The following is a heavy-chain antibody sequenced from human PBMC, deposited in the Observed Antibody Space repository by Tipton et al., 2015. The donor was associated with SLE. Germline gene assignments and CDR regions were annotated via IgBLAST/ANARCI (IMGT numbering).Heavy chain of an antibody. D-gene: IGHD6-13*01. CDR1: GGSIGNYY. CDR2: VYYTGHT. V-gene: IGHV4-59*08. Sequence: TLSLTCSVSGGSIGNYYWSWIRQPPGKGLEWIGYVYYTGHTTYSPSLKSRVTISVDTSKNQFPLKLTSVTAADTAVYFCARGKIAAAGWYYFDYWGQGTLVTVSS. J-gene: IGHJ4*02. CDR3: ARGKIAAAGWYYFDY.